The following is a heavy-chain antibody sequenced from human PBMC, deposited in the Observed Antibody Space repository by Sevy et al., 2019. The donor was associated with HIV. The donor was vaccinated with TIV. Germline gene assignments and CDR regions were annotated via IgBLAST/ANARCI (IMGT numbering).Heavy chain of an antibody. D-gene: IGHD6-13*01. Sequence: ASVKVSCKASGYTFTGYYMHWVRQAPGQGLEWMGWINPNSGGTNYAQKFQGWVTMTSDTSISTAYMELSRLRSDDTAVYYCARERMSSRGYMDVWGKGTTVTVSS. CDR1: GYTFTGYY. J-gene: IGHJ6*03. V-gene: IGHV1-2*04. CDR2: INPNSGGT. CDR3: ARERMSSRGYMDV.